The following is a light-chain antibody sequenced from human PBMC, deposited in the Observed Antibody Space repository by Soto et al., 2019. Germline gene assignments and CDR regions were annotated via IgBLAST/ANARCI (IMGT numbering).Light chain of an antibody. V-gene: IGKV3-20*01. Sequence: EIVLTQSPGTLSLSPGERATLSCRASQSIKNKYLAWYQQKPGQAPRLLIYGASNRDTGIPDRFSGSGSATDFTLTISRLEPEDFAMYHCQQYGSSPRTFGQGTKLEIK. CDR1: QSIKNKY. CDR2: GAS. J-gene: IGKJ2*01. CDR3: QQYGSSPRT.